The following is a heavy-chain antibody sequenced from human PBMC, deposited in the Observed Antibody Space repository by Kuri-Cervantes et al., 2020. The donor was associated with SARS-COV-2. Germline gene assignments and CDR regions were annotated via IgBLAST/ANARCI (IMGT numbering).Heavy chain of an antibody. Sequence: GGSLRLSCAVSGFTFSNYGMNWVRQAPGKGLVWVSRFMSDGTSPSYADSVRGRFTISRDNAKNTLYLQMNSLRADDTAVYYRAKSDWFDPWGQGTLVTVSS. CDR1: GFTFSNYG. CDR2: FMSDGTSP. J-gene: IGHJ5*02. CDR3: AKSDWFDP. V-gene: IGHV3-74*01.